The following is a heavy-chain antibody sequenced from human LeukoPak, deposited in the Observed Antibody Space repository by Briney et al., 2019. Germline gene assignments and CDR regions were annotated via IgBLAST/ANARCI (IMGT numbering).Heavy chain of an antibody. J-gene: IGHJ6*03. CDR3: ARSKLAAAGTIYYYYYMDV. V-gene: IGHV1-8*01. CDR2: MKPNSGNT. CDR1: GYTFTSYD. Sequence: ASVKVSCKASGYTFTSYDINWVRQATGQGLEWMGWMKPNSGNTGYAQKFQGRVTMTRNTSISTAYMELSSLRSEDTAVYYCARSKLAAAGTIYYYYYMDVWGKGTTVTVSS. D-gene: IGHD6-13*01.